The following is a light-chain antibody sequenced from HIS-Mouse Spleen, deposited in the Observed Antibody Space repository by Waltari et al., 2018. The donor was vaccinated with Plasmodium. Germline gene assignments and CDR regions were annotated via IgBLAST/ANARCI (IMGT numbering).Light chain of an antibody. CDR2: EVS. J-gene: IGLJ2*01. Sequence: QSALTQPPSASGSPGQSVTISCTVTSSNVGGYNYVTWYQQHPGKAPKPMIYEVSKRPSGVPDRFAGSKSGNTASLTVSGLQAEDEADYYCSSYAGSNNLVFGGGTKLTVL. CDR1: SSNVGGYNY. V-gene: IGLV2-8*01. CDR3: SSYAGSNNLV.